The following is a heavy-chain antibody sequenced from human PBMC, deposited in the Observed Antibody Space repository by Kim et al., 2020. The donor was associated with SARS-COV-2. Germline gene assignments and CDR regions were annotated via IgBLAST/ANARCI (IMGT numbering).Heavy chain of an antibody. CDR2: INHSGST. V-gene: IGHV4-34*01. Sequence: SETLSLTCAVYGGSFSGYYWSWIRQPPGKGLEWIGEINHSGSTNYNPSLKSRVTISVDTSKNQFSLKLSSVTAADTAVYYCARGKSKQWLSPYYFDYWGQGTLVTISS. CDR3: ARGKSKQWLSPYYFDY. D-gene: IGHD6-19*01. CDR1: GGSFSGYY. J-gene: IGHJ4*02.